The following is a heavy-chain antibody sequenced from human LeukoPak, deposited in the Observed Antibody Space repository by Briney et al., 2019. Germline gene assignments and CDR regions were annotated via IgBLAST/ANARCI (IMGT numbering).Heavy chain of an antibody. CDR3: AKAPIAAAGIYYFDY. D-gene: IGHD6-13*01. J-gene: IGHJ4*02. V-gene: IGHV3-11*04. CDR1: GFTFSDYY. CDR2: ISSSGSTI. Sequence: PGGSLRLSCAASGFTFSDYYMSWIRQAPGKGLEWVSYISSSGSTIYYADSVKGRFTISRDNSKNTLYLQVNSLRAEDTAVYYCAKAPIAAAGIYYFDYWGQGTLVTVSS.